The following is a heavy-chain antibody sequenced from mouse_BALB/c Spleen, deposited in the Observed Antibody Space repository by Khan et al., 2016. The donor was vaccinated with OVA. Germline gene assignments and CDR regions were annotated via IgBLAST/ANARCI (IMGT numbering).Heavy chain of an antibody. CDR2: IWAGGST. J-gene: IGHJ2*01. V-gene: IGHV2-9*02. CDR3: ARLEDI. Sequence: QVELVESGPGLVAPSQSLSITCTVSGFSLTSYGVHWVRQPPGKGLEWLGVIWAGGSTNYNSALMSRLSISKDNSKSQVFFITNSRQTDDTAMYYCARLEDIWGQGTTLTVSS. CDR1: GFSLTSYG.